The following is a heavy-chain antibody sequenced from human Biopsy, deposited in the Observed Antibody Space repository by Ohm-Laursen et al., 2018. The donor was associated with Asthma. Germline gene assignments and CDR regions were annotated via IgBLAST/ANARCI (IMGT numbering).Heavy chain of an antibody. CDR3: ARAGQCSSTSCYNPGWFDP. J-gene: IGHJ5*02. D-gene: IGHD2-2*01. V-gene: IGHV4-34*01. CDR2: INHSGST. CDR1: GGSFSGYY. Sequence: SETLSLTCVVYGGSFSGYYWSWIRPPPGKGLEWIGEINHSGSTNYNPSLKSRVTISVDTSKNQFSLKLSSVTAADTAVYYCARAGQCSSTSCYNPGWFDPWGQGTLVTVSS.